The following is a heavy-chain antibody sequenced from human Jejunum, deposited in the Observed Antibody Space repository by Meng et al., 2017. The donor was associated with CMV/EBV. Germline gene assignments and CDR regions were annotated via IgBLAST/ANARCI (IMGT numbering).Heavy chain of an antibody. D-gene: IGHD6-25*01. CDR1: Y. Sequence: YMHGVREAPGQGTEWVGIINPVSGYPRYAEKCEGRGTMTRDTSTDTRYMELRGLTSEDTATYYCARAPGSVARGYATPYEDHGLDVWGQGTSVTVSS. J-gene: IGHJ6*02. CDR3: ARAPGSVARGYATPYEDHGLDV. CDR2: INPVSGYP. V-gene: IGHV1-46*01.